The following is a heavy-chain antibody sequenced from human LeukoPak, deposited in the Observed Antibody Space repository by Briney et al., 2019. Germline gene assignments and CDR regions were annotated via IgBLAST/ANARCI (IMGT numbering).Heavy chain of an antibody. D-gene: IGHD6-19*01. CDR3: ARDSQNSSDLYYYYYMDV. Sequence: ASVKVSCKASGYSFADYYMHWVRQAPGQGLEWMGWIKPNSGGTRSAQKFQGRVTMTRDTSISTAYMELSSLRSEDTAVYYCARDSQNSSDLYYYYYMDVWGKGTTVTISS. V-gene: IGHV1-2*02. CDR1: GYSFADYY. CDR2: IKPNSGGT. J-gene: IGHJ6*03.